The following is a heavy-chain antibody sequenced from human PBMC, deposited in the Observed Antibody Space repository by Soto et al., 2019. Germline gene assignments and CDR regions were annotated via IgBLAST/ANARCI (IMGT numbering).Heavy chain of an antibody. CDR1: GWSFSGYY. V-gene: IGHV4-34*01. Sequence: PSETLSLTCAVYGWSFSGYYWGWIRQPPGKGLEWIGEINHSGSTNYNPSLKSRVTISVDTSKNQFSLKLSSVTAADTAVYYCARRQGGIGGVIVNFDYWGQGTLVTVSS. CDR2: INHSGST. D-gene: IGHD3-16*02. CDR3: ARRQGGIGGVIVNFDY. J-gene: IGHJ4*02.